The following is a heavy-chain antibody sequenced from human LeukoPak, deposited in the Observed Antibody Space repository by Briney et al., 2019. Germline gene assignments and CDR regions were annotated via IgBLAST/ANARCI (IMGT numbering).Heavy chain of an antibody. CDR1: GYTFTSYY. V-gene: IGHV1-46*01. Sequence: ASAKVSCKACGYTFTSYYMHWVRQAPGQGLEWMGIINPSGGSTSYAQKFQGRVTMTRDMSTSTVYMELSSLRSEDTAVYYCGSSPGSSWYYFDYWGQGTLVTVSS. D-gene: IGHD6-13*01. J-gene: IGHJ4*02. CDR3: GSSPGSSWYYFDY. CDR2: INPSGGST.